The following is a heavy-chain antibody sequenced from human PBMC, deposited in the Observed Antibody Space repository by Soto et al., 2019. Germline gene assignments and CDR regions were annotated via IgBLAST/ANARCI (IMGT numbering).Heavy chain of an antibody. D-gene: IGHD6-19*01. J-gene: IGHJ4*02. V-gene: IGHV5-51*01. CDR2: IYPGDSEI. CDR1: GYSFTTDW. Sequence: GDSLKISCKASGYSFTTDWIGWVRQMPGKGLEWMGIIYPGDSEIRYSPSFQGQVTLSADKSTSTAYLQWNSLKASDTAMYYGVRSDNGGWYMFVLWGQGTPVTVSS. CDR3: VRSDNGGWYMFVL.